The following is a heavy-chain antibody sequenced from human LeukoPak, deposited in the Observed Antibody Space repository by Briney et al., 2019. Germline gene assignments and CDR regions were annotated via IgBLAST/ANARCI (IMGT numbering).Heavy chain of an antibody. J-gene: IGHJ3*02. CDR2: IYSVGST. V-gene: IGHV3-53*01. CDR3: ARGKHTAMANDAFDI. Sequence: GGSLRLSCAASGSTVSSNYMSWVRQAPGKGLEWVSVIYSVGSTYYADSVKGRFTISRDNSKNTLYLQMNSLRAEDTAVYYCARGKHTAMANDAFDIWGRGTMVTVSS. CDR1: GSTVSSNY. D-gene: IGHD5-18*01.